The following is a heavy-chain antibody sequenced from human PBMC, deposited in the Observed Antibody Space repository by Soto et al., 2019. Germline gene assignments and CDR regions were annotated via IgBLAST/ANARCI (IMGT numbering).Heavy chain of an antibody. CDR2: IYYSGST. D-gene: IGHD1-26*01. V-gene: IGHV4-59*07. J-gene: IGHJ5*02. Sequence: PWDSLSLTSTVSGGSISSYYWSWIRQPPGKGLEWIGYIYYSGSTNYNPSLKSRVTVSVDTSKNQFSLKLSSVTAADTAVYYCARAPGGIVGATMAWFDPWGQGTLVTVSS. CDR3: ARAPGGIVGATMAWFDP. CDR1: GGSISSYY.